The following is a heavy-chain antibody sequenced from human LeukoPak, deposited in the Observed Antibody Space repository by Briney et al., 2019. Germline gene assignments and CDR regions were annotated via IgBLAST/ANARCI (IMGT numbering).Heavy chain of an antibody. V-gene: IGHV1-3*01. D-gene: IGHD3-22*01. CDR3: AREWDSSGYDY. CDR2: INAGDGNT. CDR1: GYTFTSYA. J-gene: IGHJ4*02. Sequence: ASVKVSCKASGYTFTSYAMHWVRQAPGQRLEWMGWINAGDGNTKYSQKFQGRVTITRDTSASTAYMELSSLRSEDTAVYYCAREWDSSGYDYWGQGTLVTVSS.